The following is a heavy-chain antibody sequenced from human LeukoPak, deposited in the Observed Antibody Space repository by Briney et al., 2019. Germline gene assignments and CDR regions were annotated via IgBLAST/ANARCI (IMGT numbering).Heavy chain of an antibody. CDR3: ARGPFAGAWGGPCYNFYH. Sequence: ASVKVSCKASGYTFTSYDINWVRQATGQGLEWMGWMNPNSGNTGYAQKFQGRVTMTRNTSISTAYMELSSLRSEDTAVYYCARGPFAGAWGGPCYNFYHWGQGTLVTVSS. CDR2: MNPNSGNT. J-gene: IGHJ4*02. CDR1: GYTFTSYD. D-gene: IGHD3-16*01. V-gene: IGHV1-8*01.